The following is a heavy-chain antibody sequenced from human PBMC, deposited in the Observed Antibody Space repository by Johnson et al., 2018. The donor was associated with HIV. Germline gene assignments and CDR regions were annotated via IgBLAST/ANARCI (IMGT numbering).Heavy chain of an antibody. V-gene: IGHV3-7*01. CDR1: VFTFSSYT. CDR3: PRETNSAMAGDAFDI. CDR2: IKQDGSEK. D-gene: IGHD5-18*01. Sequence: VQLVESGGGVVQPGRSLRLSCAASVFTFSSYTMHWVRQAPGKGLEWVANIKQDGSEKYYVDSVKGRFTISRDNAKNSLYLQMNRLRAEDTAVYYCPRETNSAMAGDAFDIWGQGTMVTVSS. J-gene: IGHJ3*02.